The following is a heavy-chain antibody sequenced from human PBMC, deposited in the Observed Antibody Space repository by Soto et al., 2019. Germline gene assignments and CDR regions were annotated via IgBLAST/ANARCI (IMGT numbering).Heavy chain of an antibody. CDR1: GFTFSSDS. J-gene: IGHJ6*02. Sequence: WGSLRISCAASGFTFSSDSMNWVRQAPGKGLEWVSSISSSSSYIYYADSVKGRFTISRDNAKNSLYLQMNSLRAEDTAVYYCARERNQALYYYCCAAVSGQGTTVTVSS. CDR3: ARERNQALYYYCCAAV. V-gene: IGHV3-21*01. CDR2: ISSSSSYI.